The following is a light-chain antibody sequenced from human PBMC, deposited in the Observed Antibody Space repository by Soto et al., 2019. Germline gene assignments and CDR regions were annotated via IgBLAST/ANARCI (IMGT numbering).Light chain of an antibody. V-gene: IGLV7-46*01. Sequence: QAVVTQEPALTVSPGGTVTLTCGSSTGTVTSGHYPYWFLQKPGQAPTTLIYDAINKYSWTPARFSGSLLGGKAALTLSGAHPKDESYYFFFLSYSGVRIFGKGTNLPVL. CDR2: DAI. CDR1: TGTVTSGHY. J-gene: IGLJ2*01. CDR3: FLSYSGVRI.